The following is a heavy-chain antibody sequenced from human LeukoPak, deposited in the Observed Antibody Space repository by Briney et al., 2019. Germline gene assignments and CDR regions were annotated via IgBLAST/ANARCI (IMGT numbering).Heavy chain of an antibody. Sequence: PSETLSLTCAVYGGSFSGYYWSWIRQPPGKGLEWIGEINHSGSTNYNPSLKSRVTISVDTSKNQFSLKLSSVTAADTAVYYCAGDYDSSGYYWFDPWGQGTLVTVSS. V-gene: IGHV4-34*01. CDR2: INHSGST. J-gene: IGHJ5*02. D-gene: IGHD3-22*01. CDR3: AGDYDSSGYYWFDP. CDR1: GGSFSGYY.